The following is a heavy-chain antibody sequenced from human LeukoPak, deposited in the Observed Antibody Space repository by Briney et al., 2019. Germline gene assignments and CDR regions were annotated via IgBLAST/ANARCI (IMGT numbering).Heavy chain of an antibody. D-gene: IGHD2-2*01. CDR3: ARDRTRYCSSTSCTALDP. CDR2: IYYSGNT. Sequence: PSQTLSLTCTVSGGSISSGGYYWSWIRQHPGKGLEWIGYIYYSGNTYYNPSLKSRITISLDTSKNQFSLRLSSVTAADTAVYYCARDRTRYCSSTSCTALDPWGQGTLVTVSS. V-gene: IGHV4-30-4*08. CDR1: GGSISSGGYY. J-gene: IGHJ5*02.